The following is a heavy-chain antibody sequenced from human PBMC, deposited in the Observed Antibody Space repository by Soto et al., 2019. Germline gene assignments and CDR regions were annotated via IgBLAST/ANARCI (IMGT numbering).Heavy chain of an antibody. Sequence: ETLSLTCTVSGGSISSYYWSWIRQPPGKGLEWIGYIYYSGSANYNSSLKSRVTISIDTSKNQFSLNLNSVTAADTAVYYCARRPYYYYYGMHVWGQGTTVTVSS. V-gene: IGHV4-59*08. CDR1: GGSISSYY. CDR2: IYYSGSA. J-gene: IGHJ6*02. CDR3: ARRPYYYYYGMHV.